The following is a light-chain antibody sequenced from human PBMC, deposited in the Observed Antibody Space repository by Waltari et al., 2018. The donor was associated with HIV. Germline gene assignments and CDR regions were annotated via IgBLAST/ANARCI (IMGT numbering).Light chain of an antibody. J-gene: IGLJ2*01. CDR2: DVS. CDR3: SSYAGSNNWVV. V-gene: IGLV2-8*01. Sequence: QSALTQPPSASGSPGQSVTISCTGTSSDVGGYKYVSWYQQHPGKAPNLMIYDVSQRPSGVPDRFSRSKSGNTASLTVSGLQAEDEADYYCSSYAGSNNWVVFGGGTKLTVL. CDR1: SSDVGGYKY.